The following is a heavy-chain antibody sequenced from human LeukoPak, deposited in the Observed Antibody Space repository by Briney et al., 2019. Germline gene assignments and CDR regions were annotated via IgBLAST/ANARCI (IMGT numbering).Heavy chain of an antibody. V-gene: IGHV1-18*01. CDR1: GYTFTSYG. D-gene: IGHD1-1*01. Sequence: ASVKVSCKASGYTFTSYGISWVRQASGQGLEWMGWISAYNGNTNYAQKFQGRVTMTTDASTSTAYMELRSLRSDDTAVYYCAGSVLRWNDVLGWFDPWGQGTLVTVSS. J-gene: IGHJ5*02. CDR2: ISAYNGNT. CDR3: AGSVLRWNDVLGWFDP.